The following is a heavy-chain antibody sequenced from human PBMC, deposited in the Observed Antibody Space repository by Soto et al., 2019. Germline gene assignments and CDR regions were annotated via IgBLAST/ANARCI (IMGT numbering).Heavy chain of an antibody. CDR2: IYYSGST. CDR3: ARVDCRGSSCYKGDWFDP. D-gene: IGHD2-2*02. J-gene: IGHJ5*02. V-gene: IGHV4-31*03. Sequence: QVQLQESGPGLVKPSQTLSLTCTVSGGSISSGGYSWSWIRQQPGKGLEWIGYIYYSGSTYYNPSLKGRVSISVDPSKNQSSLKLSSVTAAVTAVYYGARVDCRGSSCYKGDWFDPWGQGTLVTVSS. CDR1: GGSISSGGYS.